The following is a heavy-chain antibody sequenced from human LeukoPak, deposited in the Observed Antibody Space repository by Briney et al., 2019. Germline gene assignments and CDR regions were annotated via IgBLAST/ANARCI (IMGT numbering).Heavy chain of an antibody. Sequence: SETLSLTCTVSGGSISSSSYYWGWIRQPPGKGLEWIGSIYYSGSTYYNPSLKSRVTISVDTSKNQFSLKLSSVTAADTAVYYCARGPYDILTGYPRGYFDYWGQGTLVTVSS. D-gene: IGHD3-9*01. J-gene: IGHJ4*02. CDR1: GGSISSSSYY. V-gene: IGHV4-39*07. CDR2: IYYSGST. CDR3: ARGPYDILTGYPRGYFDY.